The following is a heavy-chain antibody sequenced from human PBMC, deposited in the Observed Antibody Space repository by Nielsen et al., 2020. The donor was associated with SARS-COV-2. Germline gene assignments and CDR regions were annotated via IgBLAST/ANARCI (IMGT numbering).Heavy chain of an antibody. CDR3: ARDYYDSSGYSSLRFDY. V-gene: IGHV3-33*08. J-gene: IGHJ4*02. D-gene: IGHD3-22*01. CDR2: IWYDGSNK. Sequence: SCAASGFTFSSYGMHWVRQAPGKGLEWVAVIWYDGSNKYYADSVKGRFTISRDNSKNTLYLQMNSLRAEDTAVYYCARDYYDSSGYSSLRFDYWGQGTLVTVSS. CDR1: GFTFSSYG.